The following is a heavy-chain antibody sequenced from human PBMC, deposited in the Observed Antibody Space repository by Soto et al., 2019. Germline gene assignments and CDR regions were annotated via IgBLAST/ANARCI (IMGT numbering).Heavy chain of an antibody. V-gene: IGHV3-30*03. Sequence: GGSLRLSCAASGFTFSSYGMHWVRQAPGKGLEWVGGLSYDGSNKYYADSVRGRFTFSRDNSKNMMYLQMNSMRAENTDVYYGAILAHGKLASWSKGARVTVSS. CDR2: LSYDGSNK. J-gene: IGHJ5*02. CDR1: GFTFSSYG. D-gene: IGHD1-26*01. CDR3: AILAHGKLAS.